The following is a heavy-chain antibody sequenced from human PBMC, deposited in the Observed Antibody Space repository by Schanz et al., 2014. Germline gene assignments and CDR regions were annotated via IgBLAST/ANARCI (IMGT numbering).Heavy chain of an antibody. CDR2: IYSDGST. J-gene: IGHJ4*02. CDR3: AKAQANWASDY. CDR1: GFTVSNNY. D-gene: IGHD7-27*01. V-gene: IGHV3-66*01. Sequence: EVQLVESGGGLVQPGGSLRLSCAASGFTVSNNYMSWVRQAPGKGLECVSIIYSDGSTYYVDSVKGRFIISRDNSKNTLYLQMNSLRAEDTAVYYCAKAQANWASDYWGQGTLVTVSS.